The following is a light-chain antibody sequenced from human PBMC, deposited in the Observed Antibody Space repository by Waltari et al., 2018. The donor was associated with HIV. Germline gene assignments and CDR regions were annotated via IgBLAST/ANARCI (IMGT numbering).Light chain of an antibody. CDR3: QQTDSTPYT. V-gene: IGKV1-39*01. J-gene: IGKJ2*01. CDR2: AAS. CDR1: QSVSSY. Sequence: DIQMTQSPYSLSASVGDRVTITCRPSQSVSSYLNWYQQKPGKAPNLLIYAASSLQSGVPSRFSGSGSGTDFTLTISSLQPEDFATYYCQQTDSTPYTFGQGTKVEIK.